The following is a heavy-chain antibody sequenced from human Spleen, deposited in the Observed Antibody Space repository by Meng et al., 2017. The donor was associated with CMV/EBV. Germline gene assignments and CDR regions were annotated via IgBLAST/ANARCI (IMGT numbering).Heavy chain of an antibody. J-gene: IGHJ5*02. Sequence: GGSLRLSCAASGFTFSSYAMSWVRQAPGKGLEWVSVIYSGGSTYYADSVKGRFTISRDNSKNTLYLQMNSLRAEDTAVYYCARDARYCSGGSCYSDWFDPWGQGTLVTVSS. CDR2: IYSGGST. CDR1: GFTFSSYA. V-gene: IGHV3-66*02. D-gene: IGHD2-15*01. CDR3: ARDARYCSGGSCYSDWFDP.